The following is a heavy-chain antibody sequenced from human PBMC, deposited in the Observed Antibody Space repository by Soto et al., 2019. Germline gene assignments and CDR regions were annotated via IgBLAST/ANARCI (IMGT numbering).Heavy chain of an antibody. V-gene: IGHV3-48*01. CDR2: ISGSSITI. Sequence: PGGSLRLSCAASGFTFSSYDMHWVRQATGKGLEWVSYISGSSITIYYADSVKGRFTISRDNAKNSLYLQMNSLRAEDTAVYYCARDAPPDDYWGQGTLVTVSS. J-gene: IGHJ4*02. CDR1: GFTFSSYD. CDR3: ARDAPPDDY.